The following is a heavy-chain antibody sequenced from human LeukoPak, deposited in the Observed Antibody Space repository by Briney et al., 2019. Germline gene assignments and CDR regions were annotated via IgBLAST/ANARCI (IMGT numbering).Heavy chain of an antibody. Sequence: GGSLRLSCAASGFTFSDYYMSWIRQAPGKGLEWVSYISSSGSTIYYADSVKGRFTISRDNAKNSLYLQMNSLRAEDTAVYYCARDQLGYCSSTSCKGGGDPWGQGTLVTVSS. J-gene: IGHJ5*02. CDR3: ARDQLGYCSSTSCKGGGDP. CDR2: ISSSGSTI. V-gene: IGHV3-11*01. CDR1: GFTFSDYY. D-gene: IGHD2-2*01.